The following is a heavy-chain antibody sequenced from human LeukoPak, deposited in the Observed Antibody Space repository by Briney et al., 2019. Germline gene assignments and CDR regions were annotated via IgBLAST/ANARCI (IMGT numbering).Heavy chain of an antibody. J-gene: IGHJ4*02. CDR2: MNPNSGNT. CDR3: ARTIPGRYSGYEKSVDY. Sequence: ASVKVSCKASGYTFTSYDINWVRQATGQGLEWMGWMNPNSGNTGYAQKFQGRVTMTRNTSISTAYMELSSLRSDDTAVYYCARTIPGRYSGYEKSVDYWGQGTLVTVSS. V-gene: IGHV1-8*01. CDR1: GYTFTSYD. D-gene: IGHD5-12*01.